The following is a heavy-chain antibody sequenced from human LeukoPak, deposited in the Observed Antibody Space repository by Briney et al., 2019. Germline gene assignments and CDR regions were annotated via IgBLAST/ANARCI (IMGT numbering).Heavy chain of an antibody. Sequence: SETLSLTCTVSGGSISSYYWNWIRQPAGKGLEWIGHIYTSGSTNYNPSLKSRVTMSVDTSKNQFSLKLSSVTAADTAVYYCARLRYCTSTSCPWGQGTLVTVSS. J-gene: IGHJ5*02. V-gene: IGHV4-4*07. D-gene: IGHD2-2*01. CDR3: ARLRYCTSTSCP. CDR1: GGSISSYY. CDR2: IYTSGST.